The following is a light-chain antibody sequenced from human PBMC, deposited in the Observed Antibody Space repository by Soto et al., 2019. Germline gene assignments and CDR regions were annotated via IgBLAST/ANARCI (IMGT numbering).Light chain of an antibody. CDR1: SSDIGAYNY. Sequence: QSALTQPASVSGSPGQSIAISCTGTSSDIGAYNYVSWYQQHPGKAPKLMIYDVSHRPSGVSNRFSGSKSGNTASLTISGLQAEDEADYYCSSCTTSSTLVVFGGGTQLTVL. V-gene: IGLV2-14*03. J-gene: IGLJ2*01. CDR2: DVS. CDR3: SSCTTSSTLVV.